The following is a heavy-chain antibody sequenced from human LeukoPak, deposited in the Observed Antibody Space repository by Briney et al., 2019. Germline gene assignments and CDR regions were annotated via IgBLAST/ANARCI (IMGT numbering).Heavy chain of an antibody. D-gene: IGHD6-19*01. CDR2: IYHSGTT. Sequence: SETLSLTCTVSGGSGISGSYYWSWIRPPPGQGLEWIGYIYHSGTTKYNPSLKSRVTISIDTSKNQFSLKVRSVTAADTAVYFCARGTPLYSSDWYVNWFDPWGQGTLVTVSS. J-gene: IGHJ5*02. CDR3: ARGTPLYSSDWYVNWFDP. V-gene: IGHV4-61*01. CDR1: GGSGISGSYY.